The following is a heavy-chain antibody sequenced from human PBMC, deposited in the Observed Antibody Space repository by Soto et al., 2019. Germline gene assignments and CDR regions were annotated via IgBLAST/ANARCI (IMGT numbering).Heavy chain of an antibody. Sequence: GGSLRLSCAASGFTFSSYGMHWVRQAPGKGLEWVAVISYDGSNKYYADSVKGRFTISRVNSKNTLYLQMNSLRAEDTAVYYCAKQGARWYSSSVTDYWGQGTLVTVSS. D-gene: IGHD6-13*01. CDR2: ISYDGSNK. V-gene: IGHV3-30*18. CDR1: GFTFSSYG. CDR3: AKQGARWYSSSVTDY. J-gene: IGHJ4*02.